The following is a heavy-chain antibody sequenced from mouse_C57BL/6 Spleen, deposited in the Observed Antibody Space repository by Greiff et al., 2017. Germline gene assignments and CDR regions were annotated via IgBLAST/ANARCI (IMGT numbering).Heavy chain of an antibody. D-gene: IGHD1-1*01. Sequence: VQRVESGAELVKPGASVKISCKASGYAFSSYWMNWVKQRPGKGLEWIGQIYPGDGDTNYNGKFKGKATLTADKSSSTAYMQLSSLTSADSAVYFCARGTTVVAYYDAMDYWGQGTSVTVSS. CDR3: ARGTTVVAYYDAMDY. V-gene: IGHV1-80*01. CDR1: GYAFSSYW. J-gene: IGHJ4*01. CDR2: IYPGDGDT.